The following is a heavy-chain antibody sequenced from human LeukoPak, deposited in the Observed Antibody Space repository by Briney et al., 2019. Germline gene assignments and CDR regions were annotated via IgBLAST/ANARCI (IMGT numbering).Heavy chain of an antibody. Sequence: PGRSLTLSCAASEFTFTTYGMHWVRQAPGKGLEWVAIIWYDGSKTYYADSVKGRFTISRDNLSNTLYLQMNSLRAEDTALYFCARAPYTTGRSFYFDSWGQGTLVTVSS. V-gene: IGHV3-33*01. CDR3: ARAPYTTGRSFYFDS. D-gene: IGHD2-2*02. J-gene: IGHJ4*02. CDR2: IWYDGSKT. CDR1: EFTFTTYG.